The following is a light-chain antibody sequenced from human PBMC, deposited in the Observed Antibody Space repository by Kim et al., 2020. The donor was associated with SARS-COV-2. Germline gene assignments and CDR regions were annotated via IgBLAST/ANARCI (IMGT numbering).Light chain of an antibody. CDR1: QVVTSNY. Sequence: LSPGERATLSCRASQVVTSNYLAWYQQKPGQAPRLLIYGASSRATGIPDRFSDSGSGTDFTLTISRLEPEDFAVYYCQQYGTSPATFGQGTKLEI. J-gene: IGKJ2*01. CDR2: GAS. CDR3: QQYGTSPAT. V-gene: IGKV3-20*01.